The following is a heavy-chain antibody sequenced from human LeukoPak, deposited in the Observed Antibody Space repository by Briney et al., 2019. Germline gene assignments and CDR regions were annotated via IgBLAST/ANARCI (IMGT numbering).Heavy chain of an antibody. Sequence: PGGSLRLSCAASGFTFSSYSMNWVRQAPGKGLEWVSSISSSSSYIYYADSVKGRFTISRDNAKNSLYLQMNSLRAEDTAVYYCARGRGAYYYYYYMDVWGKGTTVTVSS. CDR2: ISSSSSYI. CDR1: GFTFSSYS. V-gene: IGHV3-21*01. D-gene: IGHD3-10*01. CDR3: ARGRGAYYYYYYMDV. J-gene: IGHJ6*03.